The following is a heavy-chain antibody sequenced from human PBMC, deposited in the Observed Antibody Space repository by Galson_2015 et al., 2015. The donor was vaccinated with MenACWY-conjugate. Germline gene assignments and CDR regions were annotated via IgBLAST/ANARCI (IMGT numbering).Heavy chain of an antibody. CDR3: ARDNNWSFDS. CDR2: IKADGSFS. V-gene: IGHV3-74*01. J-gene: IGHJ4*02. D-gene: IGHD1-1*01. CDR1: GFTFNNYW. Sequence: SLRISCAASGFTFNNYWMHWVRQPPGKGLVWISYIKADGSFSNYADSVKGRFTISTDNAKNMVYLQMDGLGDEDTAVYFCARDNNWSFDSWGQGTLVTVSS.